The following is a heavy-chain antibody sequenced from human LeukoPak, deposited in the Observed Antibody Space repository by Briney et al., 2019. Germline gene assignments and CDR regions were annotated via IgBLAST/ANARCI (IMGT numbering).Heavy chain of an antibody. J-gene: IGHJ4*02. Sequence: ASVKVSCKASDYTFTDYGISWARQAPGQGLEWMGWINPNTGGTYYSQTFQGRVTITRDTSITTAYMEVRRLKSDDTAVYYCARDPHYDYQYYFDYWGQGTLVTVSS. V-gene: IGHV1-2*02. CDR2: INPNTGGT. CDR3: ARDPHYDYQYYFDY. D-gene: IGHD3-3*01. CDR1: DYTFTDYG.